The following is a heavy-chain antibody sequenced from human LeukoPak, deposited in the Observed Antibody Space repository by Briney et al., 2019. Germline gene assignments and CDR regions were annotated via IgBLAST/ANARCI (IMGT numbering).Heavy chain of an antibody. D-gene: IGHD4/OR15-4a*01. CDR3: ASQPAYGGRYYFDY. CDR1: GYTFTTYG. CDR2: INPNSGGT. V-gene: IGHV1-2*06. Sequence: ASVKVSCKASGYTFTTYGISWVRQAPGQGLEWMGRINPNSGGTNYAQKFQGRVTLTRDTSISTAYMELSRLRSDDTAVYYCASQPAYGGRYYFDYWGQGTLVTVSS. J-gene: IGHJ4*02.